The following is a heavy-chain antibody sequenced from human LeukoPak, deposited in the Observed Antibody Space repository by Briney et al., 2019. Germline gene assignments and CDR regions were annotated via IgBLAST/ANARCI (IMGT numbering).Heavy chain of an antibody. CDR2: INPSGGST. J-gene: IGHJ4*02. V-gene: IGHV1-46*01. CDR3: ARDYGIIRPTSIAVAGTDY. D-gene: IGHD6-19*01. CDR1: GYTFTGYY. Sequence: ASVKVSCKASGYTFTGYYMHWVRQAPGQGLEWMGIINPSGGSTSYAQKFQGRVTMTRDTSTSTVYMELSSLRSEDTAVYYCARDYGIIRPTSIAVAGTDYWGQGTLVTVSS.